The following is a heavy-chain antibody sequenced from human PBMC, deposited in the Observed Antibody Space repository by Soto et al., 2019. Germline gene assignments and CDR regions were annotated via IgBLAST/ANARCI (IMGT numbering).Heavy chain of an antibody. CDR2: IYYSGST. D-gene: IGHD5-12*01. CDR3: ARDVRTRGYGSYYYMDV. V-gene: IGHV4-59*01. Sequence: SETLSLTCTVSGGSISSYYWSWIRQPPGKGLEWIGYIYYSGSTNYNPSLKSRVTISVDTSKNQFSLKLSSVTAADTAVYYCARDVRTRGYGSYYYMDVWGKGTTVTVSS. J-gene: IGHJ6*03. CDR1: GGSISSYY.